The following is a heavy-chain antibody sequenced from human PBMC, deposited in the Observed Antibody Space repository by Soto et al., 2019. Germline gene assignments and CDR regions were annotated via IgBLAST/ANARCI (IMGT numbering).Heavy chain of an antibody. CDR3: AKKGTAYSNYYFPY. V-gene: IGHV3-23*01. CDR2: ISGSGTTT. Sequence: GGSLRLSCAASGFTFGSYAMGWVRQAPGRGLEWVSAISGSGTTTYYADSVKGRFTISRDNSKNTLFLQMSSLRAEDTAIYYCAKKGTAYSNYYFPYWGQGTLVTVSS. J-gene: IGHJ4*02. CDR1: GFTFGSYA. D-gene: IGHD4-4*01.